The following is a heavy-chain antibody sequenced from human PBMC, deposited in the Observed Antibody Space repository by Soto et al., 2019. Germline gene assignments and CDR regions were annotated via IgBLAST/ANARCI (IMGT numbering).Heavy chain of an antibody. CDR2: IIPILGIA. J-gene: IGHJ6*03. CDR1: GGTFSSYT. D-gene: IGHD4-17*01. CDR3: ARGGDYSWYYYYMDV. Sequence: SVKVSCKASGGTFSSYTISWVRQAPGQGLEWMGRIIPILGIANYVQKFQGRVTITADKSTSTAYMELSSLRSEDTAVYYCARGGDYSWYYYYMDVWGKGTTVTVSS. V-gene: IGHV1-69*02.